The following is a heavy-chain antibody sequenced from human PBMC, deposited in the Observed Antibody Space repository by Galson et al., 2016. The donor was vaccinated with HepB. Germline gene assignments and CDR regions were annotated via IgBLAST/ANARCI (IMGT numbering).Heavy chain of an antibody. D-gene: IGHD2-8*02. CDR3: VKDRGRGCNGGLCYTYYFYAMDV. CDR2: ISWNSGSL. Sequence: SLRLSCAASGFTFDDYAMHWVRQVPGKGLEWVSGISWNSGSLGYANSVKGRSTISRDNFKNSLFLQMNSLRTEDTALYYCVKDRGRGCNGGLCYTYYFYAMDVWGQGTTVTVSS. CDR1: GFTFDDYA. J-gene: IGHJ6*02. V-gene: IGHV3-9*01.